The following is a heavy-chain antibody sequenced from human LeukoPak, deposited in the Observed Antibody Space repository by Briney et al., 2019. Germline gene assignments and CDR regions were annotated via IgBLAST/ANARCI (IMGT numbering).Heavy chain of an antibody. CDR3: AKPRNWYSRIPFDS. D-gene: IGHD2-21*02. Sequence: PGGSLRLSCAASGFTFSSYAMSWVRQAPGKGLEWFSAITGSGASTYYADSVKGRFTIFRDNSKNTLYLQMNSLRAEDTAVYYCAKPRNWYSRIPFDSWGQGTLVTVSS. CDR2: ITGSGAST. CDR1: GFTFSSYA. J-gene: IGHJ4*02. V-gene: IGHV3-23*01.